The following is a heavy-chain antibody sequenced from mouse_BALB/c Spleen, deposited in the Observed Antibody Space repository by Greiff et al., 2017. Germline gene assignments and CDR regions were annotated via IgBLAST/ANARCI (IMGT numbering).Heavy chain of an antibody. Sequence: EVQLQQSGTVLARPGASVKMSCKASGYSFTSYWMHWVKQRPGQGLEWIGAIYPGNSDTSYNQKFKGKAKLTAVTSASTAYMELSSLTNEDSAVYYCTREEGYDYGGRYFDVWGAGTTVTVSS. D-gene: IGHD2-4*01. J-gene: IGHJ1*01. CDR3: TREEGYDYGGRYFDV. CDR2: IYPGNSDT. CDR1: GYSFTSYW. V-gene: IGHV1-5*01.